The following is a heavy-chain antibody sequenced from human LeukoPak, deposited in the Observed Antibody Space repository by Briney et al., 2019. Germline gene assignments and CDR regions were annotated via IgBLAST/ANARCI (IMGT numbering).Heavy chain of an antibody. CDR3: TYVALSVLTGRSHFDY. V-gene: IGHV2-70*12. J-gene: IGHJ4*02. D-gene: IGHD3-9*01. CDR2: IDWDDDK. Sequence: SGPTLVNPTQTLTLTCSFSGFSLSTSGMCVSWIRQPPGKALEWLARIDWDDDKYYSTSLKTRVTISKDTSKNQVVLTMTNMDPVDTGTYYCTYVALSVLTGRSHFDYWGQGTQVTVSS. CDR1: GFSLSTSGMC.